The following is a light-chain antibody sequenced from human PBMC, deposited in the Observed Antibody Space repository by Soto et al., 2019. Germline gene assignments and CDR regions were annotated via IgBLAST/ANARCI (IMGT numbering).Light chain of an antibody. Sequence: DIQMTQPTSSLSSSVWERFTITCRASQGIDNWLAWYQKKPGKAPKLLIYGASHLQFGVPSRFSGSGSGTDFTLTISSLQPEDFATYFCQQTNSLPLTFGGGTKVDIK. J-gene: IGKJ4*01. CDR2: GAS. V-gene: IGKV1D-12*01. CDR1: QGIDNW. CDR3: QQTNSLPLT.